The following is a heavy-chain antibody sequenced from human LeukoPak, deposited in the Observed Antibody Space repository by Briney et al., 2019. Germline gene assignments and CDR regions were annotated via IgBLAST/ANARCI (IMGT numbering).Heavy chain of an antibody. CDR3: ARGYYDSSGYSDAFDI. CDR1: GFTFSNYE. J-gene: IGHJ3*02. Sequence: GESLKISCAASGFTFSNYEMNWVRQAPGKGLEWVSYISSRGSAIYYADSVKGRFTISRDNAKNSLYLQMNSLRAEDTAVYYCARGYYDSSGYSDAFDIWGQGTMVTVSS. D-gene: IGHD3-22*01. CDR2: ISSRGSAI. V-gene: IGHV3-48*03.